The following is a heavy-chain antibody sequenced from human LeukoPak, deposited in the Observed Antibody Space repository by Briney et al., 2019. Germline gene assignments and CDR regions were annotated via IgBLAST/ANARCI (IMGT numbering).Heavy chain of an antibody. CDR1: GLTFINAW. CDR2: IKNRADGGTT. V-gene: IGHV3-15*01. J-gene: IGHJ5*02. CDR3: TTEGYYVSGIS. Sequence: GGSLRLSCAGSGLTFINAWMSWVRQAPGKGLEWVGRIKNRADGGTTDYAAPVKGRFIISRDDSKDTLYLQMNSLKTEDTAVYYCTTEGYYVSGISWGQGTLVTVSS. D-gene: IGHD3-10*01.